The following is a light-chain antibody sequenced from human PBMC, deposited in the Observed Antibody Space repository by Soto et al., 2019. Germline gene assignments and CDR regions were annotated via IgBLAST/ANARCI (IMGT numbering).Light chain of an antibody. J-gene: IGKJ1*01. CDR1: QSVSSSY. V-gene: IGKV3-20*01. CDR2: GAS. Sequence: EIVLTQSPGTLSLSPGERATLSCRASQSVSSSYLAWYQQKPGQAPRLLIYGASSRATGIPDRFSGSGSGTDFTLTISDLEPADFGLYYCQQHLTWPPGFGQGTKVDIK. CDR3: QQHLTWPPG.